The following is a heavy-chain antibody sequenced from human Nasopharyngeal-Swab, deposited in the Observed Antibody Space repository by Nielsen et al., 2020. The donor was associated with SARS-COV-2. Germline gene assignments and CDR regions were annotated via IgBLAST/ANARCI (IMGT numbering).Heavy chain of an antibody. Sequence: GESLKISCAASGFTFSSYAMSWVRQAPGKGLEWVSGISLSGGGTYYADSVKGRFTISRDNSKDTLNLQMRSLRAEDTAVYYCAKGRTYCSGTSCFSFDSWGQGTMVTVSS. D-gene: IGHD2-2*01. V-gene: IGHV3-23*01. CDR2: ISLSGGGT. J-gene: IGHJ4*02. CDR1: GFTFSSYA. CDR3: AKGRTYCSGTSCFSFDS.